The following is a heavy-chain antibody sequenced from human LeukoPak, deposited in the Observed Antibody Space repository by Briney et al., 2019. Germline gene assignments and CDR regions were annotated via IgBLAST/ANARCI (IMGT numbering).Heavy chain of an antibody. J-gene: IGHJ4*02. CDR2: ILYDGSNK. CDR1: GFDFSGYG. V-gene: IGHV3-30*03. D-gene: IGHD4-17*01. Sequence: PGGSLRLSCAASGFDFSGYGMHWVRQAPGKGLEWVAVILYDGSNKYYADSVKGRCTISRDNSKKTLYLQMNSLRAEDAAVYYCAGYDYGDLGPLQLWGQGTLVTVPS. CDR3: AGYDYGDLGPLQL.